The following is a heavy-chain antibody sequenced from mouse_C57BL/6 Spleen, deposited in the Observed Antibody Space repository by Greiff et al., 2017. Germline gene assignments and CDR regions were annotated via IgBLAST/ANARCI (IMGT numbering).Heavy chain of an antibody. CDR1: GYAFSSSW. V-gene: IGHV1-82*01. J-gene: IGHJ4*01. CDR3: ARSIIYYGNYDAMDY. Sequence: QVQLQQSGPELVKPGASVKISCKASGYAFSSSWMNWVKQRPGKGLEWIGRIYPGDGDTNYNGKFKGKATLTADKSSSTAYMQLSSLTSEDSAVYFGARSIIYYGNYDAMDYWGQGTSVTVSS. D-gene: IGHD2-1*01. CDR2: IYPGDGDT.